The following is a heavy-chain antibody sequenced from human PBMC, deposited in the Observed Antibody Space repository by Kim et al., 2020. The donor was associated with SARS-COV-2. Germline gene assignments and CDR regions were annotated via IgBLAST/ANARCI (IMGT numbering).Heavy chain of an antibody. D-gene: IGHD4-4*01. Sequence: PRSRVTISVDMSKNQFSLKLSSVTAADTAVYFCARFEVEMTTISGGAFDIWGQGTMVTVSS. J-gene: IGHJ3*02. V-gene: IGHV4-30-2*04. CDR3: ARFEVEMTTISGGAFDI.